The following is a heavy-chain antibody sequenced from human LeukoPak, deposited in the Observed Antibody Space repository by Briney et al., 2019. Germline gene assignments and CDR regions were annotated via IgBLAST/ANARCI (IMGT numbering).Heavy chain of an antibody. Sequence: PGGPLRLSCAASGFTFSNYWMAWVRQAPGQGLEWVANINQDGSEKYYVDSVKGRFTISRDNARNSLHLQMNSLRAEDTAVYYCTRSLDYWGQGTLVTVSS. CDR1: GFTFSNYW. V-gene: IGHV3-7*01. CDR2: INQDGSEK. J-gene: IGHJ4*02. CDR3: TRSLDY.